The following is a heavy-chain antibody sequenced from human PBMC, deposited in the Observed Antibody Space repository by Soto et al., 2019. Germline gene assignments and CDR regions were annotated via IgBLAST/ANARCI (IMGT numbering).Heavy chain of an antibody. J-gene: IGHJ3*02. CDR1: GYSFTSYW. CDR3: SRPPRRSGYSYGPRFDI. D-gene: IGHD5-18*01. V-gene: IGHV5-10-1*01. CDR2: IDPSDSYT. Sequence: PGESLKISCKGSGYSFTSYWISWVRQMPGKGLEWMGRIDPSDSYTNYSPSFQGHVTISADKSISTAYLQWSSLKASDTAMYYWSRPPRRSGYSYGPRFDIWGQGTMVTVSS.